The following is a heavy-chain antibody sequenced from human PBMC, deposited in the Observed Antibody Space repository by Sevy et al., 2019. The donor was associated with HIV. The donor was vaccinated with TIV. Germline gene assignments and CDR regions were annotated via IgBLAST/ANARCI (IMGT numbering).Heavy chain of an antibody. CDR2: IYSSGRT. J-gene: IGHJ4*02. D-gene: IGHD3-22*01. V-gene: IGHV3-53*01. CDR3: TRVHSGGYPFDY. Sequence: GGSLRLSCAASGFSVSSNYMSWVRQAPGKGLEWVSLIYSSGRTYYGDSVKGRFTISRDYSKNTLYLQMNSVRAEDTALYYCTRVHSGGYPFDYWGQGSLVTVSS. CDR1: GFSVSSNY.